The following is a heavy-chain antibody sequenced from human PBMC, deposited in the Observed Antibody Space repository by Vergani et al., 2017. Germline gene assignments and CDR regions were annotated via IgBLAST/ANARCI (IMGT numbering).Heavy chain of an antibody. Sequence: QVQLVQSGAEVKKPGASVKVSCKASGYTFTSYYMHWVRQAPGQGLEWMGIINPSGGSTSYAQKFQGRVTMTRDTSTSTVYMELSSLRSEDTAVYYCARGEEQWLVPHDAFDIWGQGTMVTVSS. CDR3: ARGEEQWLVPHDAFDI. CDR2: INPSGGST. V-gene: IGHV1-46*01. CDR1: GYTFTSYY. J-gene: IGHJ3*02. D-gene: IGHD6-19*01.